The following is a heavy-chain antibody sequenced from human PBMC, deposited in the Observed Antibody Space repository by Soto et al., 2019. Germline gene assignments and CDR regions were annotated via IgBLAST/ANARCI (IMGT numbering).Heavy chain of an antibody. D-gene: IGHD6-19*01. CDR1: GFTFSSYA. Sequence: QVQLVESGGGVVQPGRSLRLSCAASGFTFSSYAMHWVRQDPGKGLEWVAVISYDGSNKYYADSVKGRFTISRDNSKNTLYMQMNSLIAEDTAVYYCARGGNIAVAGTFDYWGQGTLVTVSS. CDR3: ARGGNIAVAGTFDY. CDR2: ISYDGSNK. J-gene: IGHJ4*02. V-gene: IGHV3-30-3*01.